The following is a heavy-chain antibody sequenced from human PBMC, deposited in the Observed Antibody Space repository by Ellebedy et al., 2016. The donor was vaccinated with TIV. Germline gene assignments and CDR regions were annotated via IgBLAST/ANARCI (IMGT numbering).Heavy chain of an antibody. CDR1: GGSIRSYY. J-gene: IGHJ4*02. V-gene: IGHV4-59*08. Sequence: MPSETLSLTCTVSGGSIRSYYWRWIRQPPGKGLEWIGYFYYSGNTNHNPSLKSRVTISVDTSKTQLSRKLSSVTAADTAIYYCAGAAGSTWGGDRLDYWGQGTLVTVSS. CDR2: FYYSGNT. CDR3: AGAAGSTWGGDRLDY. D-gene: IGHD2-2*01.